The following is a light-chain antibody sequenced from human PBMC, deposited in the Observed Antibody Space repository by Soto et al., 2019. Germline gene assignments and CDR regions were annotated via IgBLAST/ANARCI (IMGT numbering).Light chain of an antibody. CDR3: QHYGSSPLT. J-gene: IGKJ4*01. CDR2: GAS. CDR1: QSVSSSY. Sequence: EIVLTQSPGTLSLSPGERATLSCRASQSVSSSYLAWYQQKPGQAPRLLIYGASSRATGIPDRFSGSGSGTDFTLTISRLEPEDLVVYYCQHYGSSPLTFGGGTKVEIK. V-gene: IGKV3-20*01.